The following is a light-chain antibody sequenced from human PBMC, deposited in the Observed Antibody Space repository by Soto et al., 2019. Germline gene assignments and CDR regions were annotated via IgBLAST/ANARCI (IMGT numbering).Light chain of an antibody. CDR2: EAS. CDR3: QQRSNWPIT. J-gene: IGKJ5*01. V-gene: IGKV3-11*01. CDR1: QSVSSY. Sequence: EIVLTQSPATLSLSPGERATLSCSASQSVSSYLAWYQQNPGQAPRLLIYEASNRATGIPARFSGSGSGTDFTLTISSLEPEDFAFYYCQQRSNWPITFGQGTRVEI.